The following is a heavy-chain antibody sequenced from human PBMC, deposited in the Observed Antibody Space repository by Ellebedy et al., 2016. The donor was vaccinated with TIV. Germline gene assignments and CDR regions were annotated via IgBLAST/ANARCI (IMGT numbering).Heavy chain of an antibody. CDR3: ARDLGMRELIRFGY. J-gene: IGHJ4*02. D-gene: IGHD1-26*01. V-gene: IGHV4-31*03. CDR2: IYYSGST. Sequence: SETLSLTXTVSGGSISSGGYYWSWIRQHPGKGLEWIGYIYYSGSTYYNPSLKSRVTISVDTSKNQFSLKLSSVTAADTAVYYCARDLGMRELIRFGYWGQGTLVTVSS. CDR1: GGSISSGGYY.